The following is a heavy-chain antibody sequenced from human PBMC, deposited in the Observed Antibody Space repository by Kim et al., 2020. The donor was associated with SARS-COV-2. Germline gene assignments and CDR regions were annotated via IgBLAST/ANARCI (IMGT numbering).Heavy chain of an antibody. D-gene: IGHD5-12*01. CDR2: IIPIFGTA. Sequence: SVKVSCKASGGTFSSYAISWVRQAPGQGLEWMGGIIPIFGTANYAQKFQGRVTITADESTSTAYMELSSLRSEDTAVYYCARDHPGRDGYIIGAFDIWGQGTMVTVSS. CDR3: ARDHPGRDGYIIGAFDI. V-gene: IGHV1-69*13. J-gene: IGHJ3*02. CDR1: GGTFSSYA.